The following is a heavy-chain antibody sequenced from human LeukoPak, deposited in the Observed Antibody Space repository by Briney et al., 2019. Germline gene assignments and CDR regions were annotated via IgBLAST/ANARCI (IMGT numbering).Heavy chain of an antibody. Sequence: SETLSLTCTVSGGSISSSSYYWGWIRQPPGKGLEWIGSIYYSGSTYFNPSLKSRVTISVDTSKNQFSLKLSAVTAADTAVYYCASVRRGFGESSKYYSYYYMDVWGNGTTVTISS. D-gene: IGHD3-10*01. V-gene: IGHV4-39*01. CDR2: IYYSGST. CDR3: ASVRRGFGESSKYYSYYYMDV. CDR1: GGSISSSSYY. J-gene: IGHJ6*03.